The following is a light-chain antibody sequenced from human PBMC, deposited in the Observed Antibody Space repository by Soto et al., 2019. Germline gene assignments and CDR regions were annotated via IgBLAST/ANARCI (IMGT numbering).Light chain of an antibody. J-gene: IGKJ1*01. CDR2: GSS. Sequence: EIVMTQSPATLSVSPGERATLSCRASQSVSSSLAWYQQKPGQAPRLLIYGSSTRATGIPARFSGSGSGTEFTLTISILQPEDFAVYYCQQYNNWWTFGQGTKVEIK. V-gene: IGKV3-15*01. CDR3: QQYNNWWT. CDR1: QSVSSS.